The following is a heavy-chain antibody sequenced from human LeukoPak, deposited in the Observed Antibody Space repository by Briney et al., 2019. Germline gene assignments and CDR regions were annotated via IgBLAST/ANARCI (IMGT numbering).Heavy chain of an antibody. CDR3: ARTYYDFWSGFQDAFDI. Sequence: SETLSLTCTVSGGSISTYYWTWIRQPAGKGLEWIGSIYHSGSTYYNPSLKSRVTISVDTSKNQFSLKLSSVTAADTAVYYCARTYYDFWSGFQDAFDIWGQGTMVTVSS. CDR2: IYHSGST. V-gene: IGHV4-4*07. J-gene: IGHJ3*02. CDR1: GGSISTYY. D-gene: IGHD3-3*01.